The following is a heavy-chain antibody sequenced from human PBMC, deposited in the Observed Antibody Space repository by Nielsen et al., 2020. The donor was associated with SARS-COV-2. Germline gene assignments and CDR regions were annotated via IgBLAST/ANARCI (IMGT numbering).Heavy chain of an antibody. V-gene: IGHV3-21*04. CDR3: AKAKIAATGPDAFDV. Sequence: GESLKISCAASGFTFSSYSMNWVRQAPGKGLEWVSSISSSSSYIYYADSVKGRFTISRDNAKNSLYLQMNSLRPEDTALYYCAKAKIAATGPDAFDVWGQGTLVTVSS. D-gene: IGHD6-13*01. CDR1: GFTFSSYS. CDR2: ISSSSSYI. J-gene: IGHJ3*01.